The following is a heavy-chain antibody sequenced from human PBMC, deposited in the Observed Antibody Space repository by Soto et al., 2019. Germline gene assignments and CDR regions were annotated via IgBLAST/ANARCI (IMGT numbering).Heavy chain of an antibody. CDR1: GFSYSNFW. CDR3: TRIDTAGNVHLEFDH. CDR2: ISGDDFTT. Sequence: GGSLRLSCVASGFSYSNFWMTWVRQAPGKGLEWVAAISGDDFTTYYADSVKGRFTISRDNSKNTLYLQMSILGAEDTALYYCTRIDTAGNVHLEFDHWGQGTLVTVSS. J-gene: IGHJ4*02. D-gene: IGHD2-8*02. V-gene: IGHV3-23*01.